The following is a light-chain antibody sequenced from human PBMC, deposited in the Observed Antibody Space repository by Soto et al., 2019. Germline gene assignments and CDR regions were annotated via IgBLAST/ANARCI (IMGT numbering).Light chain of an antibody. J-gene: IGKJ4*01. Sequence: EIVLTQSPGTLSLSPGERATLSCRASQSVGNNQLAWYQQKPGQAPRFLIYDASSRATGIPDRFSVSGSGTDFTLTISRLEPEDFAVYYCQQYGSTPLTFGGGTKVEIK. V-gene: IGKV3-20*01. CDR3: QQYGSTPLT. CDR2: DAS. CDR1: QSVGNNQ.